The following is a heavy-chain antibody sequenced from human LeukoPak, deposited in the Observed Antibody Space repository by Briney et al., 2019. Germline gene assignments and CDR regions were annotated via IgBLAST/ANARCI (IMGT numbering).Heavy chain of an antibody. D-gene: IGHD3-16*02. CDR3: AREGLGELSSRGRSYMDV. Sequence: NSGGSLRLSCAASGFIFSSYSMNWVRQAPGKGLEWVSSISSSSSYIYYADSVKGRFTISRDNAKNSLYLQMNSLRAEDTAVYYCAREGLGELSSRGRSYMDVWGKGTTVTVSS. CDR2: ISSSSSYI. J-gene: IGHJ6*03. CDR1: GFIFSSYS. V-gene: IGHV3-21*01.